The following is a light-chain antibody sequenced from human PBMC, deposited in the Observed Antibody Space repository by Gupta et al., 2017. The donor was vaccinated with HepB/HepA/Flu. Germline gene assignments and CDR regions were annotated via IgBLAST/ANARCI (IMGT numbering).Light chain of an antibody. V-gene: IGKV4-1*01. Sequence: DIVMTQSPDSLAVSLGERATIDCKSSQNLLYSSNNKNYLAWYQQKPGQPPRLLIYWASTRESGVPDRFRGSGSGTDFTLTIISLHAEDVAVYYCQQYYSSLWTFGRGTKVEIK. CDR2: WAS. J-gene: IGKJ1*01. CDR3: QQYYSSLWT. CDR1: QNLLYSSNNKNY.